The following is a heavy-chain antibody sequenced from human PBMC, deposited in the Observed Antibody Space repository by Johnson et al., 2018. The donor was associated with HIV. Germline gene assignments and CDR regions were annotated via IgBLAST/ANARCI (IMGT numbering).Heavy chain of an antibody. CDR1: GFSFSSYA. CDR2: ISYDGSNK. J-gene: IGHJ3*01. Sequence: QVQLVESGGGVVQPGGSLRLSCAASGFSFSSYAMHWVRQAPGKGLEWVAVISYDGSNKYFADSVKGRLTISRDNSKNTLYLQMNSLRAEDTAVYYCAKAPPLSTYDYDAFDVWGQGTMVTVSS. CDR3: AKAPPLSTYDYDAFDV. D-gene: IGHD5-12*01. V-gene: IGHV3-30*04.